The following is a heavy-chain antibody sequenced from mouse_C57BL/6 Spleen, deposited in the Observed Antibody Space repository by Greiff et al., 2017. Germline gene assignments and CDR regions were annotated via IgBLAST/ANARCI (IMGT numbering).Heavy chain of an antibody. V-gene: IGHV1-64*01. CDR2: IHPNSGST. CDR3: TRSPTVVATRYFDV. Sequence: QVQLQQPGAELVKPGASVKLSCKASGYTFTSYWMHWVKQRPGQGLEWIGMIHPNSGSTNYNEKFKSKATLTVDKSSSTAYMQLSSLTSEDSAVYYGTRSPTVVATRYFDVWGTGTTVTVSS. CDR1: GYTFTSYW. D-gene: IGHD1-1*01. J-gene: IGHJ1*03.